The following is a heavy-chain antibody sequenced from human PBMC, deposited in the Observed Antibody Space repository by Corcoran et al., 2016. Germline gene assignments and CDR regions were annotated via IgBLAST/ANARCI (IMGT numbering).Heavy chain of an antibody. CDR2: ISAYNGNT. CDR3: ALDRTGGYGLPLAAFDF. V-gene: IGHV1-18*01. J-gene: IGHJ3*01. CDR1: GYTLTSYG. Sequence: QVQLVQSGAEVKKPGASGKVSCQASGYTLTSYGISWVRQAPGQGLEWMGWISAYNGNTNYEQKRQGRVTMTTDTSTSKAYMELRSLRSDDTAVYYFALDRTGGYGLPLAAFDFWGQGTMVTVSS. D-gene: IGHD6-25*01.